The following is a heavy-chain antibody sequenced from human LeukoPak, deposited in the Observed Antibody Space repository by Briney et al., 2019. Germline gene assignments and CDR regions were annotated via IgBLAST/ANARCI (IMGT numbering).Heavy chain of an antibody. J-gene: IGHJ4*02. V-gene: IGHV3-30-3*01. CDR1: GFTFSSYA. CDR2: IAYDGSNK. D-gene: IGHD3-9*01. CDR3: ARDFGPALRYFADY. Sequence: GGSLRLSCAASGFTFSSYAMHWVRQAPGKGLEWVAVIAYDGSNKYYADSVKGRFTISRDNSKNTLYLQMNSLRAEDTAVYYCARDFGPALRYFADYWGQGTLVTVSS.